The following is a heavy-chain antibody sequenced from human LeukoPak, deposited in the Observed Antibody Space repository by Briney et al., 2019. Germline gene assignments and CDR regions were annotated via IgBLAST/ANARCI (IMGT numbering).Heavy chain of an antibody. Sequence: GGSLRLSCAASGFTFSSYGMNWVRQAPGKGLEWVSGITGRGEHIFYAGSVKGRFTISRDNSKNTLYLQMNSLRAEDTAVYYCAKDRRLAAFDYGGQGTLVTVSS. CDR3: AKDRRLAAFDY. J-gene: IGHJ4*02. CDR1: GFTFSSYG. D-gene: IGHD6-25*01. CDR2: ITGRGEHI. V-gene: IGHV3-23*01.